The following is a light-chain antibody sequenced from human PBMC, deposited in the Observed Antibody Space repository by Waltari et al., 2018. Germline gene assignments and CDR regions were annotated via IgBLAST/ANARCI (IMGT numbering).Light chain of an antibody. V-gene: IGLV2-14*03. Sequence: QSALTQPASVSGSPGQSITIPCTGTSSNVGTYAYFSWYQQHPGKAPKLMIYDVTKRPSGIANRFSGSKSGNTASLTISGLQAEDEADYYCSSYTTSSTVYVFGTGTKVTVL. J-gene: IGLJ1*01. CDR1: SSNVGTYAY. CDR3: SSYTTSSTVYV. CDR2: DVT.